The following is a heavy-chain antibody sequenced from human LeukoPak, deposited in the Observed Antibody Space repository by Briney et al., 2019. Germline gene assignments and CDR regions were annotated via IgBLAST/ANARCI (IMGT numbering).Heavy chain of an antibody. J-gene: IGHJ6*03. V-gene: IGHV4-38-2*02. D-gene: IGHD1-26*01. CDR2: IYHSGST. Sequence: PSETLSLTCTVSGYSISSGYYWGWIRQPPGKGLEWIGSIYHSGSTYYNPSLKSRVTISVDTSKNQFSLKLSSVTAADTAVYYCARDKWELSYYMDVWGKGTTVTVSS. CDR3: ARDKWELSYYMDV. CDR1: GYSISSGYY.